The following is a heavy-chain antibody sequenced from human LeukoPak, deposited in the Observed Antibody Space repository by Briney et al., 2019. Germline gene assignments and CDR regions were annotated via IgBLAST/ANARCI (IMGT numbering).Heavy chain of an antibody. D-gene: IGHD3-10*01. CDR2: IYTSGST. CDR1: GGSISSSSYY. Sequence: SETLSLTCTVSGGSISSSSYYWGWIRQPAGKGLEWIGRIYTSGSTNYNPSLKSRVTISVDTSKNQFSLKLSSVTAADTAVYYCARGGFGDLDPGTVFDYWGRGTLVTVSS. CDR3: ARGGFGDLDPGTVFDY. V-gene: IGHV4-61*02. J-gene: IGHJ4*02.